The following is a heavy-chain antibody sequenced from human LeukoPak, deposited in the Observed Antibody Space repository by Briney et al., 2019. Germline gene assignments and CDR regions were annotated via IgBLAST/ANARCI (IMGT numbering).Heavy chain of an antibody. Sequence: NPGGSLRLSCAASGFTFTRFNMNWVRQAPGKGLEWVSSISSSSAYIYYADSVKGRFTISRDNAKNSLYLQMNSLRAEDTAVYYCARGPPTYQQLVRGWFDPWGQGTLVTVSS. V-gene: IGHV3-21*01. CDR3: ARGPPTYQQLVRGWFDP. CDR1: GFTFTRFN. D-gene: IGHD6-13*01. CDR2: ISSSSAYI. J-gene: IGHJ5*02.